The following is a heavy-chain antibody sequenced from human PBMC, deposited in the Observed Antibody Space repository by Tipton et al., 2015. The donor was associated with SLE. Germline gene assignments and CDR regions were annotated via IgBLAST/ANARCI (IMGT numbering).Heavy chain of an antibody. CDR2: IYYSGRT. J-gene: IGHJ6*03. CDR3: ARVPLIYYYYMDV. CDR1: GGSISKGGYY. V-gene: IGHV4-31*03. Sequence: TLSLTCTVSGGSISKGGYYWSWIRHRPGNGLEWIGYIYYSGRTYYNPSLESRVSISIDTSKNQFSLNLFSVTAADTAVYYCARVPLIYYYYMDVWGKGTTVTVSS. D-gene: IGHD2-8*01.